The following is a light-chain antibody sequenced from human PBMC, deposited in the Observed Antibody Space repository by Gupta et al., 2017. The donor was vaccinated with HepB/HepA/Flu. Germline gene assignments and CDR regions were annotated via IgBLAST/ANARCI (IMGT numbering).Light chain of an antibody. CDR1: QSITNY. J-gene: IGKJ4*01. CDR2: GAS. V-gene: IGKV1-39*01. CDR3: QQRDSSPIT. Sequence: DIQMTQSPSSLSASVGDRVTITCRASQSITNYLNWYQQKPGKAPQLLIYGASSLQSGVPSRFSGSGSGTDFTLTISSLQPEDFATYYCQQRDSSPITFGGGTKVNI.